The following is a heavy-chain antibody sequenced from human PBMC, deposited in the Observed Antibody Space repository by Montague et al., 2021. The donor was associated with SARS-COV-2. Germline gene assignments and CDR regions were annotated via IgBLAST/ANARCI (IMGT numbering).Heavy chain of an antibody. CDR3: ARRYSSSWTGDQYYFDY. CDR2: IYYSGST. D-gene: IGHD6-13*01. J-gene: IGHJ4*02. V-gene: IGHV4-39*07. Sequence: SKTLSLTCTVSGGSISSSSYYWGWIRQPPGKGLEWIGSIYYSGSTYYNPSLKSRVTISVDTSKNQFSLKLSSVTAADTAVYYCARRYSSSWTGDQYYFDYWGQGTLVTVSS. CDR1: GGSISSSSYY.